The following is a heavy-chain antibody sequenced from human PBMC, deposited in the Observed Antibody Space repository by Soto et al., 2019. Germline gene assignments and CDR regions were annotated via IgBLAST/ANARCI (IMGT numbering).Heavy chain of an antibody. CDR3: ARDLTDYYDSKGYYFGEVYFDY. V-gene: IGHV1-46*03. CDR1: GYTFTSYY. CDR2: INPSGGST. D-gene: IGHD3-22*01. Sequence: ASVNVSCKASGYTFTSYYMHWVRQAPGQGLEWMGIINPSGGSTSYAQKFQGRVTMTRDTSTSTVYMELSSLRSEDTAVYYCARDLTDYYDSKGYYFGEVYFDYWGQGTLVTVSS. J-gene: IGHJ4*02.